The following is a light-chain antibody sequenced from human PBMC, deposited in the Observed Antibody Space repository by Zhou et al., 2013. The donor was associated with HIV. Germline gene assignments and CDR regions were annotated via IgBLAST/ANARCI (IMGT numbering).Light chain of an antibody. CDR1: QGISSY. V-gene: IGKV1-9*01. CDR2: AAS. J-gene: IGKJ2*01. CDR3: QQYNSYST. Sequence: DIQMTQSPSSLSASVGDRVTITCRAGQGISSYLAWYQQKPGEAPKLLIYAASTLHTGVPSRFSGGGSGTDFTLTITSLQPDDFATYYCQQYNSYSTFGQGTKLEIK.